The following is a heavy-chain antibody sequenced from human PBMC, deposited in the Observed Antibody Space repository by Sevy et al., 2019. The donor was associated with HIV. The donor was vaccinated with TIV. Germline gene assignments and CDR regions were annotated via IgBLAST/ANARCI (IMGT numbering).Heavy chain of an antibody. CDR2: ITDSGGDT. CDR3: VGEGPYGDSSFDY. J-gene: IGHJ4*02. D-gene: IGHD4-17*01. V-gene: IGHV3-23*01. Sequence: GGSLRLSCAASGFTFSSYAMSWVRQAPGKGLEWVSAITDSGGDTYYTDSVKGRFTISRDKSKNTVSLQMNCLRAEDTAMYYCVGEGPYGDSSFDYWGQGTQVTVSS. CDR1: GFTFSSYA.